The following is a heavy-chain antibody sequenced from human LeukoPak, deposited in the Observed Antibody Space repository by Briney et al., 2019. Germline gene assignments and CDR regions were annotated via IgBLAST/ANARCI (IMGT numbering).Heavy chain of an antibody. Sequence: ASETLSLTCTVSGYSISSGYYWSWIRQPPGKGLEWIGYIYYSGSTNYSPSLKSRVTISVDTSKNQFSLKLSSVTAADTAVYYCARDPHTTVTTRYNWFDPWGQGTLVTVSS. CDR1: GYSISSGYY. CDR2: IYYSGST. D-gene: IGHD4-17*01. J-gene: IGHJ5*02. CDR3: ARDPHTTVTTRYNWFDP. V-gene: IGHV4-61*01.